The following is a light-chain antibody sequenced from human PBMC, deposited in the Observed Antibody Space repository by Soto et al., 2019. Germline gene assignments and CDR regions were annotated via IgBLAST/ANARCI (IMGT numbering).Light chain of an antibody. CDR1: QNINNY. CDR2: DAS. CDR3: QQYENLPRFI. V-gene: IGKV1-33*01. Sequence: IQLTQSPPSLSASVGDRVTITCQASQNINNYLNWYQQKPGRAPKLLIYDASNLETGVSSRFSGSGSGTDFTFTISSLQPEDIATYFCQQYENLPRFIFGPGTKVDIK. J-gene: IGKJ3*01.